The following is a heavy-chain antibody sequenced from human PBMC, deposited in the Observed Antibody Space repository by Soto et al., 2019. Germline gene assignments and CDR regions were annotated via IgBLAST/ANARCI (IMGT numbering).Heavy chain of an antibody. CDR1: GFTFSSYS. D-gene: IGHD1-1*01. Sequence: EVQLVESGGGLVQPGGSLRLSCAASGFTFSSYSMNWVRQAPGKGLEWVSYISSSSSTIYYADSVKGRFTISRDNAKNSLYLQMNSLRDEDTAVYYCARGGAREREYYGMDVWGQGTTVTVSS. J-gene: IGHJ6*02. V-gene: IGHV3-48*02. CDR3: ARGGAREREYYGMDV. CDR2: ISSSSSTI.